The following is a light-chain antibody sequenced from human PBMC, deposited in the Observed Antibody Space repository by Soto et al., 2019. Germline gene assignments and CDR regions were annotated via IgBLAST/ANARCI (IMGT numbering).Light chain of an antibody. CDR1: QSISSY. Sequence: DIQMTHSPSSLSASVGDRVTITCVASQSISSYLNWYQQKPGEAPKLLIYTASSLQSGVPSRFSGSGSGTDFTLTITSLQPEDFATYYCQQSYRTSITFGQGTRLEI. CDR3: QQSYRTSIT. J-gene: IGKJ5*01. CDR2: TAS. V-gene: IGKV1-39*01.